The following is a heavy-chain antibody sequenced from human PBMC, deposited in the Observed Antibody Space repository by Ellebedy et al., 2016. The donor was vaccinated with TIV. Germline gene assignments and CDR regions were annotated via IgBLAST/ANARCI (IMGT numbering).Heavy chain of an antibody. CDR2: IHTGGST. J-gene: IGHJ4*02. D-gene: IGHD2/OR15-2a*01. Sequence: SETLSLXCTVSGGSINGQYWSWIRQPAGKGLEWIGRIHTGGSTNYNPSLKSRVTMSVDTSKNEFSLRLSSVTAADTAVYYCARHVNHNSRADSWGQGTLVTVSS. V-gene: IGHV4-4*07. CDR1: GGSINGQY. CDR3: ARHVNHNSRADS.